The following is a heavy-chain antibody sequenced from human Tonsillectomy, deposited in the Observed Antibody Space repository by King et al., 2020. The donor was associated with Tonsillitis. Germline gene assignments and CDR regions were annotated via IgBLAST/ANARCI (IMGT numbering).Heavy chain of an antibody. CDR1: GFTFSSYA. D-gene: IGHD2-15*01. J-gene: IGHJ1*01. Sequence: VQLVESGGGLVQPGGSLRLSCAASGFTFSSYAMSWVRQAPGKGLEWVSAISGSGGSTYYADSVKGRFTISRDNSKNTLYLQMNSLRAEDTAVYYCAKAGEYCSGGSCYFEYFQHWGQGTLVTVSS. V-gene: IGHV3-23*04. CDR2: ISGSGGST. CDR3: AKAGEYCSGGSCYFEYFQH.